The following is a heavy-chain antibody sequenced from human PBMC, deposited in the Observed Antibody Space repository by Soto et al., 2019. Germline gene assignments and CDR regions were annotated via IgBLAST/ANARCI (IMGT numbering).Heavy chain of an antibody. Sequence: GGSLRLSCAASGFTFTRYSMNWVRQAPGKGLEWVSSISSTTNYIYYAASMKGRFTVYRDNAKNSVYLEMNSLSAEDTAVYYCAREYEDLTSNFDYWGQGTLVTVSS. CDR2: ISSTTNYI. D-gene: IGHD3-3*01. V-gene: IGHV3-21*01. CDR1: GFTFTRYS. J-gene: IGHJ4*02. CDR3: AREYEDLTSNFDY.